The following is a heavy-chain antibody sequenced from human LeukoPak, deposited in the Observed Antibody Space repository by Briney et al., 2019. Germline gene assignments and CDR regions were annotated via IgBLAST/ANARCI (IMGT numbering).Heavy chain of an antibody. V-gene: IGHV1-69*05. CDR3: ARHSFYYYYMDV. Sequence: GASVKVSCKASGGTFSSYAISWVRQAPGQGLEWMGGIIPIFGTANYAQKFQGRVTITTDESTSTAYMELSSLRSEDTAVYYCARHSFYYYYMDVWGKGTTVTVS. D-gene: IGHD2-15*01. CDR1: GGTFSSYA. J-gene: IGHJ6*03. CDR2: IIPIFGTA.